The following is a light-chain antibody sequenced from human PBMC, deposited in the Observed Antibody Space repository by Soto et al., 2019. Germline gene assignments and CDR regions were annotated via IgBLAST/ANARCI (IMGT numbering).Light chain of an antibody. CDR1: QSVSSKY. CDR3: QQRGKWPST. V-gene: IGKV3D-20*02. J-gene: IGKJ2*02. CDR2: GAS. Sequence: PGERATLSCRASQSVSSKYLAWYQQKPGQAPRVLIYGASIRATGIPERFSGGGSGTDFTLTITRLEPEDFAVYYCQQRGKWPSTFGPGTKVEMK.